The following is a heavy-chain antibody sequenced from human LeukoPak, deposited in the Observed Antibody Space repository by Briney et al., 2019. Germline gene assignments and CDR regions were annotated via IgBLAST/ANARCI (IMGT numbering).Heavy chain of an antibody. V-gene: IGHV4-34*01. CDR3: ARSNQGFDY. CDR2: INHTGST. J-gene: IGHJ4*02. CDR1: GGSFSGYY. Sequence: SETLSLTCTVYGGSFSGYYWSWIRQPPGEGLEWIGEINHTGSTSYNPSLKIRVTISLHTSKNQFSLKLNSVTAADTAVYYCARSNQGFDYWGQGTLVTVSS.